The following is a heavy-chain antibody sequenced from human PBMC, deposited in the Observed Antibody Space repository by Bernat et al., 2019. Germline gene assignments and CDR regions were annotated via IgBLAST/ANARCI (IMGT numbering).Heavy chain of an antibody. V-gene: IGHV4-61*02. CDR3: ARGLTGGLWIPYYGMDV. J-gene: IGHJ6*02. D-gene: IGHD1-14*01. CDR2: IYTSGST. CDR1: GGSISSGSYY. Sequence: QVQLQESGPGLVKPSQTLSLTCTVSGGSISSGSYYWSWIRQPAGKGLEWIGRIYTSGSTNYNPSLKSRVTISVDTSKNQFSLKLSSETAADTAVYYCARGLTGGLWIPYYGMDVWGQGTTVTVSS.